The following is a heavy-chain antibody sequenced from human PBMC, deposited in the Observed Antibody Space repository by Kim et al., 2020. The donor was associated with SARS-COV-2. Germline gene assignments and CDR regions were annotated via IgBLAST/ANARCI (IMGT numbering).Heavy chain of an antibody. CDR1: GGSISSGGYY. Sequence: SETLSLTCTVSGGSISSGGYYWSWIRQHPGKGLEWIGYIYYSGSTYYNPSLKSRVTISVDTSKNQFSLKLSSVTAADTAVYYCARWETLSYYFDYWGQGTLVTVSS. J-gene: IGHJ4*02. CDR2: IYYSGST. V-gene: IGHV4-31*03. CDR3: ARWETLSYYFDY. D-gene: IGHD1-26*01.